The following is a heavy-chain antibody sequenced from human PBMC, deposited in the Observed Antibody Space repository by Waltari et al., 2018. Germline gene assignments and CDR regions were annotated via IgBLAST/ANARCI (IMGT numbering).Heavy chain of an antibody. D-gene: IGHD3-16*01. CDR1: GYTFTSYA. V-gene: IGHV1-3*01. CDR2: INAGNGNT. J-gene: IGHJ3*02. CDR3: ARVEGAAGLDI. Sequence: QVQLVQSGAEVKKPGASVKVSCKASGYTFTSYAMHWVHQDHGQRLEWMGWINAGNGNTKDSQKCQGRVTITRDTSASTAYMELSSLRSEDTAVYYCARVEGAAGLDIWGQGTMVTVSS.